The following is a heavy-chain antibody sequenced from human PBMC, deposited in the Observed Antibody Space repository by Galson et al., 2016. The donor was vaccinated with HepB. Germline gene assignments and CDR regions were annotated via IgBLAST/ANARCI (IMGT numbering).Heavy chain of an antibody. Sequence: SLRLSCAASGFTFSNSAMTWVRQAPGKALEWVSALSAGGGSTYYADSVKGRFTISRDNSKNTLYLQMNSLRAEDAAVYYCAKDLHHYCSSTTCYCVGGHYYYYGLDVWGRGTTVTVSS. J-gene: IGHJ6*02. CDR2: LSAGGGST. CDR1: GFTFSNSA. V-gene: IGHV3-23*01. CDR3: AKDLHHYCSSTTCYCVGGHYYYYGLDV. D-gene: IGHD2-2*01.